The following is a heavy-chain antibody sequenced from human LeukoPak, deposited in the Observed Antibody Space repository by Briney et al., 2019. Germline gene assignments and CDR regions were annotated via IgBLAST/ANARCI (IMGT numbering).Heavy chain of an antibody. V-gene: IGHV3-48*02. Sequence: GGSLRLSCAASGFTFSSYTMNWVRQAPGKGLEWVSYISSSSSTIYYPDSVKGRFTISRDNAKNSLYLQLDSLRDEDTAVYYCAREYDYGLDYWGQGTLVTVSS. D-gene: IGHD4/OR15-4a*01. CDR1: GFTFSSYT. J-gene: IGHJ4*02. CDR3: AREYDYGLDY. CDR2: ISSSSSTI.